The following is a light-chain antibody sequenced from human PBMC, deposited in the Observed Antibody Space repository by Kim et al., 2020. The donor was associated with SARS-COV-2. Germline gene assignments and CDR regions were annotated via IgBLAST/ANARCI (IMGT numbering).Light chain of an antibody. CDR1: QSVSSD. CDR3: QQYNNWPPYT. Sequence: EIVMTQSPATLSVSPGERATLSCRASQSVSSDVAWYQQKPGRAPRLLIYDASTRATGIPARFSGSGSGTEFTLTISSLQSEDFAVYYCQQYNNWPPYTFAQGTKLEIK. CDR2: DAS. J-gene: IGKJ2*01. V-gene: IGKV3-15*01.